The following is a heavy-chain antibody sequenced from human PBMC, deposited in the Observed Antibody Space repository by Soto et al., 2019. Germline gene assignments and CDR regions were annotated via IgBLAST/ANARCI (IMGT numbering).Heavy chain of an antibody. V-gene: IGHV2-5*02. J-gene: IGHJ6*02. CDR2: MYWDGDE. D-gene: IGHD2-15*01. CDR1: GFSLTTNGVG. CDR3: AYKGGRGAGMAA. Sequence: QITLKESGPTLVNPTQTLTLTCIFSGFSLTTNGVGVAWIRQPPGKALEWLALMYWDGDERYSPFLKSRLTITKRPSANLVVPTLPHIDPVDPGTYYCAYKGGRGAGMAAGGQRTPLTVSS.